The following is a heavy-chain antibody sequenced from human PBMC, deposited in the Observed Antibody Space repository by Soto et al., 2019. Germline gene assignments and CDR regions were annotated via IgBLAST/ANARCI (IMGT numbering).Heavy chain of an antibody. CDR3: ATPPGGGGY. CDR1: GFTVSNNY. Sequence: EVQLVESGGGLIQPGGSLRLSCADSGFTVSNNYMSWVRQAPGKGLEGVSVIYSGGYTGYGDSVKGRFTISRDNSKNTLYPQMKPRVPADTPVSYCATPPGGGGYLGQGTLVIVSS. CDR2: IYSGGYT. D-gene: IGHD3-10*01. J-gene: IGHJ4*02. V-gene: IGHV3-53*01.